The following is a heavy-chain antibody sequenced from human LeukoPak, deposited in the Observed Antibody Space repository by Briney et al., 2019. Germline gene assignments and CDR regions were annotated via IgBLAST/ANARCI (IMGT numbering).Heavy chain of an antibody. Sequence: NASETLSLTCSVSGGSIISYYWSWIRQPPGKGLEWIGSIYYSGSTYYNPSLKSRVTISVDTSKNQFSLKLSSVTAADTAVYYCARANWAAAADFDYWGQGTLVTVSS. CDR3: ARANWAAAADFDY. CDR2: IYYSGST. CDR1: GGSIISYY. V-gene: IGHV4-59*05. J-gene: IGHJ4*02. D-gene: IGHD6-13*01.